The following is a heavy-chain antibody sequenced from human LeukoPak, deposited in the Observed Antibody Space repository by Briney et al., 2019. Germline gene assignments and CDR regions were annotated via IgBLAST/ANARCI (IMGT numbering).Heavy chain of an antibody. J-gene: IGHJ4*02. V-gene: IGHV4-59*12. CDR2: IYYSGST. Sequence: SETLSLTCAVSGGSISSYYWSWIRQPPGKGLEWIGYIYYSGSTNYNPSLKSRVTISVDTSKNQFSLKLSSVTAADTAVYYCARGGATAIGFCDYWGQGTLVTVSS. D-gene: IGHD1-26*01. CDR1: GGSISSYY. CDR3: ARGGATAIGFCDY.